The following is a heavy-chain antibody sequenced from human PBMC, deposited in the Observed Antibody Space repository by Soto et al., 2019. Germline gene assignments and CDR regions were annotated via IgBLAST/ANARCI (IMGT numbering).Heavy chain of an antibody. J-gene: IGHJ4*02. D-gene: IGHD6-19*01. V-gene: IGHV4-59*01. CDR3: ASDSSGSYYFDY. Sequence: SXTLSLTCTVSGGSISSYYWSCIRQPPGKGLEWIGYIYYSGSTNYNPSLKSRVTISVDTSKNQFSLKVSSVTAADTAVYYCASDSSGSYYFDYWGQGTLVTVSS. CDR2: IYYSGST. CDR1: GGSISSYY.